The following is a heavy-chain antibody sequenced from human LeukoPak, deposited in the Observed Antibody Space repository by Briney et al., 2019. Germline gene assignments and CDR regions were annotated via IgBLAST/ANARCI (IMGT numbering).Heavy chain of an antibody. CDR1: GFSLSTSGMC. D-gene: IGHD2-15*01. Sequence: SGPTLVNPTQTLTLTCTFSGFSLSTSGMCVSWTRQPPGKALEWLARIHWDDDKYYSTSLKTRLTISKDTSKNQVVLTMTNMDPVDTATYYCARSYCSVGTCYSSPCYYYGMDVWGQGTTVTVSS. J-gene: IGHJ6*02. V-gene: IGHV2-70*11. CDR3: ARSYCSVGTCYSSPCYYYGMDV. CDR2: IHWDDDK.